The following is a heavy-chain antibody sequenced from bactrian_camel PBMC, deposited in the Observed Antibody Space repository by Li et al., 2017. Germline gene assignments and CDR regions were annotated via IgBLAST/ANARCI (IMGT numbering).Heavy chain of an antibody. D-gene: IGHD2*01. J-gene: IGHJ4*01. CDR2: IDSDGRP. V-gene: IGHV3S57*01. CDR3: AAYLKQDPWYTPANFRY. Sequence: SRFCMGWLRQAPGKEREGVAAIDSDGRPSYVDSVKGRFTISRDNAESTLYLQMNSLKPEDTAMYYCAAYLKQDPWYTPANFRYWGQGTQVTVSS. CDR1: SRFC.